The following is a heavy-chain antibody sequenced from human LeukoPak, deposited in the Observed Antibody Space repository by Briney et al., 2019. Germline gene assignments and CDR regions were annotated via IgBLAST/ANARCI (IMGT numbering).Heavy chain of an antibody. Sequence: PSQTLSLTCTVSGGSISSGDYYWSWIRQPPGKGLEWIGYIYYSGSTYYSPSLKSRVTISVDTSKNQFSLKLSSVTAADTAVYYCARLKQWLVHSFDYWGQGTLVTVSS. CDR1: GGSISSGDYY. J-gene: IGHJ4*02. CDR2: IYYSGST. CDR3: ARLKQWLVHSFDY. V-gene: IGHV4-30-4*01. D-gene: IGHD6-19*01.